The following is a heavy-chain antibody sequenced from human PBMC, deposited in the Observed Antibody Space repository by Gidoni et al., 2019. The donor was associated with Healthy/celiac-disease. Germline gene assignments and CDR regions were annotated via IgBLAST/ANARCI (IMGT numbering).Heavy chain of an antibody. J-gene: IGHJ5*02. CDR2: INSDGSSK. CDR3: AGEVAGGGWFDP. V-gene: IGHV3-74*01. CDR1: GFTFSSYW. Sequence: EVQLVESGGGLVQPGGSLRLSCAASGFTFSSYWLHWVRQATGKGLVWVSRINSDGSSKSYAESVKGRFTNTRDNAKNTLYRQMNSVRAEETDVYYCAGEVAGGGWFDPWGQGTLVTVSS. D-gene: IGHD6-19*01.